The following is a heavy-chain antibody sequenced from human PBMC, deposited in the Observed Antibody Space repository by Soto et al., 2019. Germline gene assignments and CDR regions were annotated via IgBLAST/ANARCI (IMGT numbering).Heavy chain of an antibody. CDR3: ARGLRKEQFDY. CDR2: INAGNGNT. V-gene: IGHV1-3*01. Sequence: QVQLVQSGAEVKKPGASVKVSCRPSGYTFTNYAIHWVRQAPGQRLEWMGWINAGNGNTKYSQKFQDRVTITRDTSASTDYMELSSLRSEDTAVYYCARGLRKEQFDYWGQGTLVTVSS. CDR1: GYTFTNYA. J-gene: IGHJ4*02. D-gene: IGHD5-12*01.